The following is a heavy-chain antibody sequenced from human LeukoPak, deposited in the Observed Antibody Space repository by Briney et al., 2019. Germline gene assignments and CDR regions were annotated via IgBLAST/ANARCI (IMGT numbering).Heavy chain of an antibody. J-gene: IGHJ4*02. V-gene: IGHV3-33*06. Sequence: PGGSLRLSCAASGFTFSSYGMHWVRQAPGKGLEWVAVIWYDGSNKYYADSVKGRFTICRDNSKNTLYLQMNSLRAEDTAVYYCAKDSSSWYAFDYWGQGTLVTVSS. CDR1: GFTFSSYG. CDR3: AKDSSSWYAFDY. CDR2: IWYDGSNK. D-gene: IGHD6-13*01.